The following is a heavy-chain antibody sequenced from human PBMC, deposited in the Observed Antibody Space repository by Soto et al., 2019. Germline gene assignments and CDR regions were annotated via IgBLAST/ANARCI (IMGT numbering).Heavy chain of an antibody. Sequence: QSGPTLVNPTQTLTLTCTFSGFSLSTSDVGVGWIRQPPGKALEWLAIIYWDDDKRYSPSLKSRLTITKDTSKNQVVLTVTSMDPVDTATYYCAHSKYSRSSFAYWGQGTLVTVSS. CDR3: AHSKYSRSSFAY. D-gene: IGHD6-6*01. CDR1: GFSLSTSDVG. J-gene: IGHJ4*02. V-gene: IGHV2-5*02. CDR2: IYWDDDK.